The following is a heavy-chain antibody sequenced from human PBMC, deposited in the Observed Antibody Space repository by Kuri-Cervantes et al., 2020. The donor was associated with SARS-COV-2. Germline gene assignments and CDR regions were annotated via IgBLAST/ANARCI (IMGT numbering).Heavy chain of an antibody. CDR1: GGSISSYY. CDR2: IYYSGST. CDR3: AREKGSGSYHFDY. J-gene: IGHJ4*02. D-gene: IGHD3-10*01. V-gene: IGHV4-59*12. Sequence: SETLSLTCTVSGGSISSYYWSWIRQPPGKGLEWIGYIYYSGSTNYNPSLKSRVTISVDTSKNQFSLKLSSVTAADTAVYYCAREKGSGSYHFDYWGQGTLVTVSS.